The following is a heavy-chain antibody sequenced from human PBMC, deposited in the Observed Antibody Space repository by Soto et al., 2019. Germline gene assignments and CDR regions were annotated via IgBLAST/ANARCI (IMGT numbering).Heavy chain of an antibody. J-gene: IGHJ5*02. CDR1: GVTVTTY. Sequence: SETLSLTCPVSGVTVTTYWSWIRQPPGKGLEWIGYINYSGTTKYNSSLKSRVTISVDTSKNQFSLKLRSVTAADTAVYYCATSYCSDGVSCNWFDPWGQGILVTVSS. V-gene: IGHV4-59*02. D-gene: IGHD2-8*01. CDR2: INYSGTT. CDR3: ATSYCSDGVSCNWFDP.